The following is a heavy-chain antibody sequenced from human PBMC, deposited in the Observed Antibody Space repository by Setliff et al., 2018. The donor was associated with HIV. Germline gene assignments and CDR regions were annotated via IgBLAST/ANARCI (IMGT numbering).Heavy chain of an antibody. CDR2: IYYSGST. D-gene: IGHD1-1*01. Sequence: SETLSLTCTVSGGSISSFYWSWIRQPPGKGLEWIGYIYYSGSTSYNPSLKSRVTISVDTSKTQFTLKLSSVTAADTAVYYCARHAPRNHDLAGVFYPYYMDVWGKGTTVTVSS. J-gene: IGHJ6*03. V-gene: IGHV4-59*08. CDR1: GGSISSFY. CDR3: ARHAPRNHDLAGVFYPYYMDV.